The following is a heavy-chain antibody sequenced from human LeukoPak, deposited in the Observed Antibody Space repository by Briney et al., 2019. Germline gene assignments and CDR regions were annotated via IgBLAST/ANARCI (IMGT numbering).Heavy chain of an antibody. Sequence: PSETLSLTCTVSGGSISSYYWSWIRRPPGKGLEWIGYIYYNGITNYNPSLTSRVTISVDTSKNQFSLKLSSVTAADTAVYYCARAGGYGSGNSAWRQGTLVTVSS. CDR2: IYYNGIT. V-gene: IGHV4-59*01. J-gene: IGHJ5*02. CDR3: ARAGGYGSGNSA. CDR1: GGSISSYY. D-gene: IGHD3-10*01.